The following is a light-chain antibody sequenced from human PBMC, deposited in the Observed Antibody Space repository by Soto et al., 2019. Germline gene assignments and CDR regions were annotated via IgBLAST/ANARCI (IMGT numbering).Light chain of an antibody. V-gene: IGLV1-40*01. J-gene: IGLJ3*02. CDR3: QSYDISISGGV. CDR2: GNS. CDR1: SSNLGAGHD. Sequence: QAVVTQPPSVSGAPGQGVSISCTGSSSNLGAGHDVHWYQQVQGTAPRLLIYGNSNRPSGVPDRFSGSKSGTLASLAITGLQAEDEGFYYCQSYDISISGGVFGGGTKLTVL.